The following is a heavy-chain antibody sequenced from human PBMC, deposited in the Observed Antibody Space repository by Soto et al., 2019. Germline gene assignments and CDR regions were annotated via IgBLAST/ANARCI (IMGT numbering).Heavy chain of an antibody. CDR3: VREERIAAPQLDY. V-gene: IGHV4-30-4*01. Sequence: SETLSLTCTVSGGSIKSSDYRWSWTRQSPAKGLEWIGYIHNSGTSFYNPSLGGRVTVTLDTSRSQFSLTLASVTAADTAVYYCVREERIAAPQLDYWGPGIPVTVSS. D-gene: IGHD6-6*01. CDR2: IHNSGTS. CDR1: GGSIKSSDYR. J-gene: IGHJ4*01.